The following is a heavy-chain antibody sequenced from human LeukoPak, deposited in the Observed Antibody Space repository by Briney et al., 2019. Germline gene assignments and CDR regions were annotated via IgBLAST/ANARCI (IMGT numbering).Heavy chain of an antibody. CDR2: IYYSGST. D-gene: IGHD1-1*01. CDR3: ARGGGERFDY. CDR1: GGSFSGYY. Sequence: SETLSLTCAVYGGSFSGYYWSWIRQPPGKGLEWIGYIYYSGSTNYNPSLKSRVTISVDTSKNQFSLKLSSVTAADTAVYYCARGGGERFDYWGQGTLVTVSS. V-gene: IGHV4-59*01. J-gene: IGHJ4*02.